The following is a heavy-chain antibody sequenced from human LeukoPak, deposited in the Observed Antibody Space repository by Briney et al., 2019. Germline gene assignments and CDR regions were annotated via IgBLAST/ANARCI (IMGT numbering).Heavy chain of an antibody. D-gene: IGHD2-2*01. CDR2: IYPGDSDT. CDR1: GYRFSSHW. V-gene: IGHV5-51*01. J-gene: IGHJ4*02. Sequence: GESLKISCKGSGYRFSSHWIGWVRQMPGKGLEWMGIIYPGDSDTRYSPSFQGQVTISADKSISTAYLQWSSLKASDTAMYYCARRYCSSTSCFGGFDYWGQGTLVTVSS. CDR3: ARRYCSSTSCFGGFDY.